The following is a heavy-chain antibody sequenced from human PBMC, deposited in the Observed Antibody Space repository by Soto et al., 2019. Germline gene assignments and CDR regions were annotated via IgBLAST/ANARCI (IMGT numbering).Heavy chain of an antibody. CDR3: AKGVSPYCGGDYPLYYYYYGMDV. CDR2: ISYDGSNK. D-gene: IGHD2-21*02. CDR1: GFTFSSYG. Sequence: GGSLRLSCAASGFTFSSYGMHWVRQAPGKGLEWVAVISYDGSNKYYADSVKGRFTISRDNSKNTLYLQMNSLRAEDTAVYYCAKGVSPYCGGDYPLYYYYYGMDVWGQGTTVTVSS. V-gene: IGHV3-30*18. J-gene: IGHJ6*02.